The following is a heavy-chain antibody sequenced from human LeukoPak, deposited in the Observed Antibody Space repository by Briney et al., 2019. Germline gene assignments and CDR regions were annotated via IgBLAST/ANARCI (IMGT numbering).Heavy chain of an antibody. J-gene: IGHJ6*02. CDR3: ARDIMTTDDYYYGMDV. D-gene: IGHD3-16*01. CDR1: GFTVSSNY. V-gene: IGHV3-53*01. Sequence: GGSLRLSCAASGFTVSSNYMSWVRQAPGKGLGWVSVIYSGGSTYYADSVKGRFTISRDNSKNTLYLQMNSLRAEDTAVYYCARDIMTTDDYYYGMDVWGQGTTVAVSS. CDR2: IYSGGST.